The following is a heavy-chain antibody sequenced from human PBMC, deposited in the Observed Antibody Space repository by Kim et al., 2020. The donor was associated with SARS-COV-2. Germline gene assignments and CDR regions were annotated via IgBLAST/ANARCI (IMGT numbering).Heavy chain of an antibody. CDR1: GFTFSSYS. D-gene: IGHD6-13*01. J-gene: IGHJ6*02. V-gene: IGHV3-48*04. Sequence: GGSLRLSCAASGFTFSSYSMNWVRQAPGKGLEWVSYISSSSSTIYYADSVKGRFTISRDNAKNSLYLQMNSLRAEDKAVYYCARDRLSSSWYFYYGMDVWGQGTTVTVSS. CDR3: ARDRLSSSWYFYYGMDV. CDR2: ISSSSSTI.